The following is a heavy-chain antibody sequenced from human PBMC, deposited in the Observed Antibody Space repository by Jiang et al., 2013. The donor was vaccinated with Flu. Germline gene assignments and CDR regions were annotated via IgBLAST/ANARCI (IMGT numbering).Heavy chain of an antibody. D-gene: IGHD3-22*01. V-gene: IGHV4-59*01. CDR3: ASTYYYDSSGYKKKDAFDI. J-gene: IGHJ3*02. CDR2: IYYSGST. CDR1: GGSISSYY. Sequence: GLVKPSETLSLTCTVSGGSISSYYWSWIRQSPGKGLEWIGYIYYSGSTNYNPSLKSRVTISVDTSKNQFSLKLSSVTAADTAVYYCASTYYYDSSGYKKKDAFDIWGQGTMVTVSS.